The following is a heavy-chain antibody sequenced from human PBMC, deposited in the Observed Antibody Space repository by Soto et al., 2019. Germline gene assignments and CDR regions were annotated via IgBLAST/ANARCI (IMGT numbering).Heavy chain of an antibody. CDR1: GFTFSSYA. J-gene: IGHJ4*02. CDR3: ATPITMVRGVNFDY. Sequence: EVQLLESGGGLVQPGGSLRLSCAASGFTFSSYAMSWVRQAPGKGLEWVSAISGSGGSTYYADSVKGRFTISRDNSKNTLYLQLNSLRAADTAVYYCATPITMVRGVNFDYWGQGTLVTVSS. V-gene: IGHV3-23*01. CDR2: ISGSGGST. D-gene: IGHD3-10*01.